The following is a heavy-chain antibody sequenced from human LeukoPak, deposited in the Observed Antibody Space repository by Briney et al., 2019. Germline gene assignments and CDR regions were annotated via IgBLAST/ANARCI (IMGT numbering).Heavy chain of an antibody. Sequence: GGSLRLSCAASGFTFSTYNMNWVRQAPGKGLVWVSRMNDDGSSTSYAEALKGRFTISRDNAKNTLYLHMSNLRAEDTAVYYCAREAYGPDYYMDVWGKGTTVTISS. CDR3: AREAYGPDYYMDV. V-gene: IGHV3-74*01. CDR2: MNDDGSST. J-gene: IGHJ6*03. D-gene: IGHD3-10*01. CDR1: GFTFSTYN.